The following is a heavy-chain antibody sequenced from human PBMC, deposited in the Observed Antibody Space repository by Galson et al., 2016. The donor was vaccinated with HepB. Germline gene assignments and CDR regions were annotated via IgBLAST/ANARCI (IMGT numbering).Heavy chain of an antibody. J-gene: IGHJ4*02. V-gene: IGHV3-30*04. CDR1: GFTFSSYA. Sequence: SLRLSCAASGFTFSSYAVHWVRQGPGKGLEWVSFISYDENNTYYADSVKGRFTISRDNSKNTLYLQVNSLRVEDTAVYYCAKMSLLSGGYFDYWGQGTLVTVSS. CDR3: AKMSLLSGGYFDY. CDR2: ISYDENNT. D-gene: IGHD3-10*01.